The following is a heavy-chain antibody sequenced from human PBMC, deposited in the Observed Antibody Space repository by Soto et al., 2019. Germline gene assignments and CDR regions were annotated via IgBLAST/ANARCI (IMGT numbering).Heavy chain of an antibody. CDR3: VKGRSGYDSDY. V-gene: IGHV3-64*05. CDR1: GFTFSSYA. CDR2: ISSSGGST. J-gene: IGHJ4*02. D-gene: IGHD5-12*01. Sequence: PGGSLRLSCLASGFTFSSYAMHWVRQAPGKGLEYVSAISSSGGSTYYADSVKGRFTISRDNSKNTLYVQMSSLRAEDTAVYYCVKGRSGYDSDYWGQGTLVTVSS.